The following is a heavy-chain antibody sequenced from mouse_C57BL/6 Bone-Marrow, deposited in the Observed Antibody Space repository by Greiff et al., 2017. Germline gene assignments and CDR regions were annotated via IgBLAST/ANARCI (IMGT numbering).Heavy chain of an antibody. J-gene: IGHJ2*01. V-gene: IGHV1-61*01. CDR1: GYTFTSYW. CDR2: IYPSDSET. D-gene: IGHD1-1*01. Sequence: QVHVKQPGAELVRPGSSVKLSCKASGYTFTSYWMDWVKQRPGQGLEWIGNIYPSDSETHYNQKFKDKATLTVDKSSSTAYMQLSSLTSEDSAVYYCARRGIYYYGSLDYWGQGTTLTVSS. CDR3: ARRGIYYYGSLDY.